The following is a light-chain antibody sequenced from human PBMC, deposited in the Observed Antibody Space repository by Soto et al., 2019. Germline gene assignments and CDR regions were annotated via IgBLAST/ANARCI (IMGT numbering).Light chain of an antibody. CDR2: AAS. CDR3: QQSYSIPHT. CDR1: QSISSY. J-gene: IGKJ1*01. V-gene: IGKV1-39*01. Sequence: DIQMTQSPFSLSVSVGDRVTITCRASQSISSYLNWYQQKPGIAPKLLIFAASTLQSGVPSRFSGSGSGTDFTLTISSLQPEDFATYFCQQSYSIPHTFGQGTKVDIK.